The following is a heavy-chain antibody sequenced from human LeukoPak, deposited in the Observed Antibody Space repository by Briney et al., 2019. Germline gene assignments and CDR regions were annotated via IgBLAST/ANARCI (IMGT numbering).Heavy chain of an antibody. CDR2: IIPIPGIA. CDR3: ARGGGYYYGSGSYYKNYYGMDV. Sequence: VKVSCKASGGTFSSYAISWVRQAPGQGLEWMGRIIPIPGIANYAQKFQGRVTITADKSTSTAYMELSSLRSEDTAVYYCARGGGYYYGSGSYYKNYYGMDVWGQGTTVTVSS. V-gene: IGHV1-69*04. J-gene: IGHJ6*02. CDR1: GGTFSSYA. D-gene: IGHD3-10*01.